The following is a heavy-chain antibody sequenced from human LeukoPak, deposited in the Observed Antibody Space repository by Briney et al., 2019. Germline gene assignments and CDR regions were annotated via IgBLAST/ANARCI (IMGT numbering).Heavy chain of an antibody. CDR2: IYTSGST. Sequence: SETPSLTCTVSGGSISSYYWSWIRQPAGKGLEWIGHIYTSGSTNYNPSLKSRVTMSVDTSKNQFSLKLRSVTAADTAVYYCARHTVFFPYYFDYWGQGTLVTVSS. V-gene: IGHV4-4*07. CDR3: ARHTVFFPYYFDY. J-gene: IGHJ4*02. CDR1: GGSISSYY. D-gene: IGHD5/OR15-5a*01.